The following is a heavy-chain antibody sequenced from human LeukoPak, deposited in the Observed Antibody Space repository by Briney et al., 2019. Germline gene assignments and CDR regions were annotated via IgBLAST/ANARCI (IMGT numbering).Heavy chain of an antibody. CDR3: AKKGYSSSWYTFDY. D-gene: IGHD6-13*01. J-gene: IGHJ4*02. CDR1: GFTVSSNY. V-gene: IGHV3-66*02. CDR2: IYSGGST. Sequence: GGSLRLSCAASGFTVSSNYMSWVRQAPGKGLEWVSVIYSGGSTYYADSVKGRFTISRDNSKNTLYLQMNSLRAEDTAVYYCAKKGYSSSWYTFDYWGQGTLVTVSS.